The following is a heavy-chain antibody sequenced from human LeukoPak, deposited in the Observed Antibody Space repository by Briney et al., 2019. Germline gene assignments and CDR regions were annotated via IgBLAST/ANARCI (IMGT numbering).Heavy chain of an antibody. CDR1: GYTSTSYG. CDR3: AKSDGRGGAFDI. CDR2: INPNTGGT. V-gene: IGHV1-2*02. D-gene: IGHD3-10*01. Sequence: ASVKVSCKASGYTSTSYGISWVRQAPGQGREWMGWINPNTGGTKYAQEFQGRITMTRDTSIRTVYVELSRLTSDDTALYYWAKSDGRGGAFDICGQGTMVTVSS. J-gene: IGHJ3*02.